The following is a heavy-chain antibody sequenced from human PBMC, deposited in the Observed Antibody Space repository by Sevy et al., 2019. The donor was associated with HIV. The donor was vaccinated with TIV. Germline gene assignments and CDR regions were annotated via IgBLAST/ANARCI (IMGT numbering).Heavy chain of an antibody. V-gene: IGHV1-8*01. CDR3: ARAIGTTVVTPVDY. D-gene: IGHD3-10*01. CDR2: MNPNSGDT. Sequence: ASVKVSFKASGYTFTRYEINWVRQATGQGLEWMGWMNPNSGDTGSVQKFQGRVTMTRNTSISTAYMELRSLRSDDTAVYYCARAIGTTVVTPVDYWGQGTLVTVSS. J-gene: IGHJ4*02. CDR1: GYTFTRYE.